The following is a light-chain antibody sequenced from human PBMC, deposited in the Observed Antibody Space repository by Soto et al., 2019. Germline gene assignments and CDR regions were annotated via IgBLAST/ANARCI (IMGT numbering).Light chain of an antibody. CDR1: QSVRH. CDR3: QQRSDRPMYT. V-gene: IGKV3-11*01. CDR2: DAF. Sequence: EIVLTQSPATLSLSPGDTATLSCRASQSVRHFAWYQQKPCQAPRVLMSDAFTRATGPPATFSGSGSGTDFSLTISSLAPEDFAVYYCQQRSDRPMYTFGQGTMLEIK. J-gene: IGKJ2*01.